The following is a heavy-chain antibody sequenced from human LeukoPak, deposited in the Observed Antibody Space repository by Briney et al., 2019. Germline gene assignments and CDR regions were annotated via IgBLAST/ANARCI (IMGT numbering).Heavy chain of an antibody. CDR1: GYNFTIYW. V-gene: IGHV5-51*01. CDR3: ARSYYYGSGSHPVSDY. J-gene: IGHJ4*02. CDR2: IYPGDSDT. Sequence: GESLKISCKGSGYNFTIYWIGWVRQMPGKGLEWMGIIYPGDSDTRYSPSFQGQVTISADKSINTAYLQWSSLKASDTAMYYCARSYYYGSGSHPVSDYWGQGTLVTVSS. D-gene: IGHD3-10*01.